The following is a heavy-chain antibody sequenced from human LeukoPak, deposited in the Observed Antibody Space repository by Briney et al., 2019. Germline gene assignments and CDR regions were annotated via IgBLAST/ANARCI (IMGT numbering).Heavy chain of an antibody. CDR2: FDPEDGET. D-gene: IGHD5-18*01. CDR3: ATEGSKIQLWLRPFDY. J-gene: IGHJ4*02. CDR1: GYTLTELS. Sequence: ASVKVSCKVSGYTLTELSIHWVRQAPGKGLEWMGGFDPEDGETIYAQKFQGRVTMTEDTSTDTAYMELSSLRSEDTAVYYCATEGSKIQLWLRPFDYWGQGTLVTVSS. V-gene: IGHV1-24*01.